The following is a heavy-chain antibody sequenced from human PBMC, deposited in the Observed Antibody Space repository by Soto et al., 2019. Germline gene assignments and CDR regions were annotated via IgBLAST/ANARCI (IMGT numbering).Heavy chain of an antibody. CDR2: IFYTGST. V-gene: IGHV4-31*03. D-gene: IGHD4-17*01. Sequence: TLSLTCRVSGGSINSASYHWSWLRQHPGKGLEFIGYIFYTGSTYYNPSLETRVTISVDTSKNHVSLRLNAVTAADTAVYYCARLDYGDSAFDSWGRGTLVTVSS. J-gene: IGHJ4*02. CDR1: GGSINSASYH. CDR3: ARLDYGDSAFDS.